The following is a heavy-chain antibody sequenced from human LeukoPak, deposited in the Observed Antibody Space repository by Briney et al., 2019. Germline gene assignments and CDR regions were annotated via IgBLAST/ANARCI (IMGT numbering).Heavy chain of an antibody. J-gene: IGHJ6*02. V-gene: IGHV5-51*01. Sequence: GESLKISCKGSGCSFTSYWIGWVRQMPGKGLEWMGIIYPGDSDTRYSPSFQGQVTISADKSISTAYLQWSSLKASDTAMYYCARSYTAMEEDYYGMDVWGQGTTVTVSS. D-gene: IGHD5-18*01. CDR3: ARSYTAMEEDYYGMDV. CDR1: GCSFTSYW. CDR2: IYPGDSDT.